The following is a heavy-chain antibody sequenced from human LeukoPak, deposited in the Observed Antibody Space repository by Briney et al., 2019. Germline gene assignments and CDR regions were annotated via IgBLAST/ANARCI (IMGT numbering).Heavy chain of an antibody. CDR2: ISSSSSYI. J-gene: IGHJ5*02. Sequence: GGSLRLSCAASGFTFSSYSMNWVRQAPGKGLEWVSSISSSSSYIYYADSVKGRFTISRDNAKNSLYLQMNSLRAVDTAVYYCARDLFRRANPRLNNWFDPWGQGTLVTVSS. V-gene: IGHV3-21*01. CDR1: GFTFSSYS. D-gene: IGHD2-21*01. CDR3: ARDLFRRANPRLNNWFDP.